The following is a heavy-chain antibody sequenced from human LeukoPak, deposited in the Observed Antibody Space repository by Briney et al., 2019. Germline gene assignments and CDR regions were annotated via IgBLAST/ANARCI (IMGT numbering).Heavy chain of an antibody. D-gene: IGHD3-10*01. J-gene: IGHJ4*02. CDR3: AYGSGSYHPASDS. CDR1: GFTFSRYG. Sequence: GGSLRLSCAASGFTFSRYGMSWVRQAPGKGLEWVSAISGSGGSTYYADSVKGRLTISRDNSKNTLYLQMNSLRAEDTAVYYCAYGSGSYHPASDSWGQGTLVTVSS. CDR2: ISGSGGST. V-gene: IGHV3-23*01.